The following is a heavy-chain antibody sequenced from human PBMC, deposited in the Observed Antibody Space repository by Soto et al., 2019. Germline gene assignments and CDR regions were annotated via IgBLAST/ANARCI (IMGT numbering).Heavy chain of an antibody. J-gene: IGHJ5*02. CDR2: IYPGDSDT. CDR1: GYSFTSYW. Sequence: GESLKISCKGSGYSFTSYWIGWVRQMPGKGLEWMGIIYPGDSDTRYSPSFQGQVTISADKSISTAYLQWSSLKASDTAMYYCARSGVFDMITSFVVSEHLYNWFDPWGQGTLVTVSS. CDR3: ARSGVFDMITSFVVSEHLYNWFDP. D-gene: IGHD3-16*01. V-gene: IGHV5-51*01.